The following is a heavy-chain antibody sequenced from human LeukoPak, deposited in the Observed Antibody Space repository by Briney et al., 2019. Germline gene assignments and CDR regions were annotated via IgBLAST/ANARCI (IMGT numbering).Heavy chain of an antibody. D-gene: IGHD3-9*01. CDR1: GASISRDY. J-gene: IGHJ5*02. CDR3: ARDYDVLTAYPPTQLFDP. V-gene: IGHV4-59*12. Sequence: SETLSLTCTVSGASISRDYWTWIRQPPGKGLEWIGYIYNGGSTNYNPSLKSRVTMSVDTSKNQFSLKLNSVTAADTAVYYCARDYDVLTAYPPTQLFDPWGQGTLVTVSS. CDR2: IYNGGST.